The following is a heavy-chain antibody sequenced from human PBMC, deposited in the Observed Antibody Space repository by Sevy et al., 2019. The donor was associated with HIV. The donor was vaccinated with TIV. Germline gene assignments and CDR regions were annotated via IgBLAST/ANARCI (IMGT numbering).Heavy chain of an antibody. CDR1: GFTFSSYS. CDR3: AREGYDFWSGCVDV. Sequence: GGSLRLSCAASGFTFSSYSMNWVRQAPGKGLEWVSYISSSSSTIYYADSVKGRFIISRDNAKNSLYLQMNSLRDEDTAVYYCAREGYDFWSGCVDVWGKGTTVTVSS. D-gene: IGHD3-3*01. J-gene: IGHJ6*04. V-gene: IGHV3-48*02. CDR2: ISSSSSTI.